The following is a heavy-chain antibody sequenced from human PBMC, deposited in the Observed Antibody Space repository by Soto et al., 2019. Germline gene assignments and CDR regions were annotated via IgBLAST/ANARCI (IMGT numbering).Heavy chain of an antibody. Sequence: QVQLVQSGAEVKKPGASVKVSCKASGYTFTNFAMHWVRQAPGQGLEWMGWINAGNGDTKYSQKSQGRVTLTRDTSASIAYMELSSLRSEDTALYYCASGYSGYDPFDYWGQGTLVTVSS. D-gene: IGHD5-12*01. CDR2: INAGNGDT. V-gene: IGHV1-3*01. CDR3: ASGYSGYDPFDY. J-gene: IGHJ4*02. CDR1: GYTFTNFA.